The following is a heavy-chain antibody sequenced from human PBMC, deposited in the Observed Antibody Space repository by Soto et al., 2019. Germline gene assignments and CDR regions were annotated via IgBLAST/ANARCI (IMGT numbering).Heavy chain of an antibody. CDR3: ATTGPY. Sequence: QVQLVESGGGVVQPGRSLRLSCAASGFTFSSYGMHWVRQAPGKGLECVAVIWFDGSNQFYADSVKGRFTISRDNSKNTVSLQMNSLRDEDSASYYCATTGPYWGNGTLVTVSS. CDR2: IWFDGSNQ. V-gene: IGHV3-33*01. CDR1: GFTFSSYG. J-gene: IGHJ4*01.